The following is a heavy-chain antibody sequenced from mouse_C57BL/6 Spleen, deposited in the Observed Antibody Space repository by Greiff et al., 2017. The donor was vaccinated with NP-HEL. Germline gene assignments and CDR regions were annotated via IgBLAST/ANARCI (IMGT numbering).Heavy chain of an antibody. Sequence: SPGKGLEWLGVIWSGGSTDYNAAFISRLSISKDNSKSQVFFKMNSLQADDTAIYYCARSTGPYWYFDVWGTGTTVTVSS. CDR2: IWSGGST. J-gene: IGHJ1*03. V-gene: IGHV2-2*01. D-gene: IGHD4-1*02. CDR3: ARSTGPYWYFDV.